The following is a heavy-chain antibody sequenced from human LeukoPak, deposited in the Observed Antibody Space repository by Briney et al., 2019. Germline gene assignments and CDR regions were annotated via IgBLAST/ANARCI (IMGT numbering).Heavy chain of an antibody. CDR1: GFTFRNFG. CDR2: ISATISST. J-gene: IGHJ4*02. D-gene: IGHD3-22*01. Sequence: GGSLRLSCAASGFTFRNFGMSWVRQAPGKGLEWVSIISATISSTFYADSVKGRFTISRDNSKNTVHLQMNSLRAEDTAVYYCAKRGGYDSTGYYFDSWGQGTLVTVSS. V-gene: IGHV3-23*01. CDR3: AKRGGYDSTGYYFDS.